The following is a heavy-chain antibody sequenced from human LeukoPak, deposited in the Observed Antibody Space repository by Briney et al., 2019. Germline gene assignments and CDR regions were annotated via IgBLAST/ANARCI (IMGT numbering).Heavy chain of an antibody. CDR1: GFTFSSCG. J-gene: IGHJ4*02. CDR3: AKDNNYYDSSGYYPPGY. Sequence: GRSLRLSCAASGFTFSSCGMHWVRQAPGKGLEWVAVISYEGSNKYYADSVKGRFTISRDNSKNTLYLQMNSLRAEDTAVYYCAKDNNYYDSSGYYPPGYWGQGTLVTVSS. V-gene: IGHV3-30*18. D-gene: IGHD3-22*01. CDR2: ISYEGSNK.